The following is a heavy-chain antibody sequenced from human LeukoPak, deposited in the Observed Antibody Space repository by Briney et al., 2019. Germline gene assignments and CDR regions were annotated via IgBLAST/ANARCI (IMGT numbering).Heavy chain of an antibody. Sequence: GGSLRLSCAASGFTFSSYEMNWVRQAPGKGLEWVSYISSSGSTIYYADSVKGRFTISRDNAKNSLYLQMNSLRAEDTAVYYCARARGDYVSDYYYYMDVWGKGTTVTISS. J-gene: IGHJ6*03. V-gene: IGHV3-48*03. D-gene: IGHD4-17*01. CDR2: ISSSGSTI. CDR3: ARARGDYVSDYYYYMDV. CDR1: GFTFSSYE.